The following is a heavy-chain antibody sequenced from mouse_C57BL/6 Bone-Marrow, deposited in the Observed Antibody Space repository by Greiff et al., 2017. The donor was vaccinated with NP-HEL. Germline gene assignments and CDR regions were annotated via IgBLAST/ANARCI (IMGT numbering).Heavy chain of an antibody. CDR2: LRFKSHNYAT. CDR1: GFTFSNYW. V-gene: IGHV6-3*01. Sequence: EVKVEESGGGLVQPGGSMKLSCVASGFTFSNYWINLFRPSPEKWLDLVAHLRFKSHNYATHYAESVKGRFTISRDDSKSSDYLQMNNLRAEDTGIYYCTDSSGLDWGQGTTLTVSS. J-gene: IGHJ2*01. CDR3: TDSSGLD. D-gene: IGHD3-2*02.